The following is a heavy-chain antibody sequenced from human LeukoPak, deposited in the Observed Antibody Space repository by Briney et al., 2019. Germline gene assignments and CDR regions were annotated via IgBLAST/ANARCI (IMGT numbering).Heavy chain of an antibody. CDR1: GYTFIGYY. CDR2: INPNSGGT. D-gene: IGHD3-10*01. Sequence: ASVKVSCKASGYTFIGYYMHWVRQAPGEGLEWMGRINPNSGGTKYAQKFQGRVTMTRDTSNSTAYMEVSRLRSYDTAVYYCAGDLGQIHYSGSFVYWGQGTLVTVSS. V-gene: IGHV1-2*06. CDR3: AGDLGQIHYSGSFVY. J-gene: IGHJ4*02.